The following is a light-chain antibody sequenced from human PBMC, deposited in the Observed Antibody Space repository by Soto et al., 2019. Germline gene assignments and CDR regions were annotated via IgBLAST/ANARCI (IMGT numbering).Light chain of an antibody. J-gene: IGKJ1*01. CDR3: QQYNSYST. CDR1: QSISSW. Sequence: IQITQSPSTLSASVGDRVTITCRASQSISSWLAWYQQKPGKAPKLLIYDASSLESGVPSRFSGSGSGTEFTLTISSLQPDDFATYYCQQYNSYSTFGQGTNVDVK. CDR2: DAS. V-gene: IGKV1-5*01.